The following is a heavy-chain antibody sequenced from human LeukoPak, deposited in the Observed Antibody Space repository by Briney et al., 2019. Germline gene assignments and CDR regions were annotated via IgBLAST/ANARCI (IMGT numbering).Heavy chain of an antibody. CDR1: GFTFSRYN. CDR3: ARVIDTSSTPPVY. D-gene: IGHD6-6*01. CDR2: ISSGSTTI. J-gene: IGHJ4*02. Sequence: GGSLRLSCAASGFTFSRYNMNWVRQAPGKGLEWVSYISSGSTTIYYADSVKGRFTVSRDSAKTTMYLQMNSLRAEDTAVYYCARVIDTSSTPPVYWGQGTLVTVSS. V-gene: IGHV3-48*01.